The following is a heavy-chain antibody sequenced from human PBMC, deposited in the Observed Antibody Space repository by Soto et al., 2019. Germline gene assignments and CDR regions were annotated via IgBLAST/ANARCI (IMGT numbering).Heavy chain of an antibody. D-gene: IGHD3-22*01. CDR2: ISPSSSTI. CDR3: AKGGYYYDSSGYFHFDY. CDR1: GFTFSSYS. J-gene: IGHJ4*02. V-gene: IGHV3-48*01. Sequence: GSLRLSCAASGFTFSSYSMNWVRQAPGKGLEWVSYISPSSSTIYYADSVRGRFTISRDNAKNSLYLQMNSLRAEDTALYYCAKGGYYYDSSGYFHFDYWGQGTLVTVSS.